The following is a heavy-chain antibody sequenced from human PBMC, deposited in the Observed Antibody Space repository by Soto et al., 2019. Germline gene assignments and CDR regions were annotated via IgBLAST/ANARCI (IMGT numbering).Heavy chain of an antibody. D-gene: IGHD6-13*01. V-gene: IGHV3-9*01. CDR3: VKDESINWYSGHFRH. Sequence: LRLSCAASGFTFDDYAMHWVRQVPGKGLEWVSGINWNSGSIGYGDSVKGRFAISRDNAKNSLHLQMNSLSAEDTAFYYCVKDESINWYSGHFRHWGQGTLVTVSS. J-gene: IGHJ1*01. CDR1: GFTFDDYA. CDR2: INWNSGSI.